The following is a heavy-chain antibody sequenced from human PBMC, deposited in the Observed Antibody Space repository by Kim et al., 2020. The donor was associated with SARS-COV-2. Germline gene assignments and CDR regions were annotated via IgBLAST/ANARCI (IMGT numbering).Heavy chain of an antibody. V-gene: IGHV3-53*01. J-gene: IGHJ4*02. CDR1: GFTVSGKY. CDR2: IYADDNT. D-gene: IGHD1-7*01. Sequence: GGSLRLSCAASGFTVSGKYMSWVRQSPGKGLEWVSAIYADDNTYYADSVKGRFTISRDNSKNTLYLQMNSLRGEDTAVYYCASRARNYDPPYDYWGQGILVSVSS. CDR3: ASRARNYDPPYDY.